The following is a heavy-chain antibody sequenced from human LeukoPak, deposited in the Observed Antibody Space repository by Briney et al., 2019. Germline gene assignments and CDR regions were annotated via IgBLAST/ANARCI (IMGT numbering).Heavy chain of an antibody. D-gene: IGHD3-22*01. CDR3: VRDLDYYDSSGLDY. J-gene: IGHJ4*02. CDR1: GFTFSGHW. V-gene: IGHV3-74*01. Sequence: PGGSLRLSCAASGFTFSGHWMYWVRQAPGKGLVWVSHINSDGSYITYADSVKGRFTISRENAKNTLYLQMNSLRAEDTAVYYCVRDLDYYDSSGLDYWGQGTLVTVSS. CDR2: INSDGSYI.